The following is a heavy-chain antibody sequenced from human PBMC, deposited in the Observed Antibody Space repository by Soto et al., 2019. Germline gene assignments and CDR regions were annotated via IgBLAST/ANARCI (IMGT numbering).Heavy chain of an antibody. CDR1: GLTVSKNY. CDR2: IYSGGST. D-gene: IGHD1-1*01. Sequence: EIQLVESGGGLIQPGGSLRLSCALSGLTVSKNYMNWVRQAPGKGLEWVAVIYSGGSTYYADSVKGRFTISRDNSKNTVSLQMNTLRAEDTALYYCARNRYVTYFGMDVWGQGTTVTVSS. J-gene: IGHJ6*02. CDR3: ARNRYVTYFGMDV. V-gene: IGHV3-53*01.